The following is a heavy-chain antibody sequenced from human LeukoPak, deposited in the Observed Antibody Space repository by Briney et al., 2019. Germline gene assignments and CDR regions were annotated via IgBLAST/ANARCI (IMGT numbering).Heavy chain of an antibody. V-gene: IGHV1-2*02. D-gene: IGHD3-3*02. CDR3: ARIAFSDFDF. Sequence: ASLKVSCKGSGYTFTDYYIHWVRQAPGQGPEWMGWVYPKSGVTSYAQKFQGRVTMTRDKSINTAYMELSRLRSDDTAVYYCARIAFSDFDFWGQGTLVTVTS. CDR2: VYPKSGVT. J-gene: IGHJ4*02. CDR1: GYTFTDYY.